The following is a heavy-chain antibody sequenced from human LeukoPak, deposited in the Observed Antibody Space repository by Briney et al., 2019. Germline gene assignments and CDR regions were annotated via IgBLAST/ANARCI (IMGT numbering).Heavy chain of an antibody. CDR3: ARLYCSTISCSRAEYFQH. CDR1: GGSISSSSYY. J-gene: IGHJ1*01. Sequence: PSETLSLTCTVSGGSISSSSYYWGWIRQTPGKGLEWIGSISYSGGTYYNPSLKSRVTISVDTSKNQFSLRLSSVTAADTAVYYCARLYCSTISCSRAEYFQHWGQGTLVTVSS. CDR2: ISYSGGT. V-gene: IGHV4-39*01. D-gene: IGHD2-2*01.